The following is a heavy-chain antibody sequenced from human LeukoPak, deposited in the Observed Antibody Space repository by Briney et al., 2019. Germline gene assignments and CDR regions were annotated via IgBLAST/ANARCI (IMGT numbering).Heavy chain of an antibody. D-gene: IGHD3-22*01. J-gene: IGHJ3*02. V-gene: IGHV4-39*01. CDR1: GGSISRSSYY. Sequence: SETLSLTCTVSGGSISRSSYYWGWIRQPPGKGLEWIGSIYYSGSTYYNPSLKSRVTISVDTSKNQFSLKLSSETAADTAVYYCARHRKDYYDSSGIGRAFDIWGQGTMVTVSS. CDR3: ARHRKDYYDSSGIGRAFDI. CDR2: IYYSGST.